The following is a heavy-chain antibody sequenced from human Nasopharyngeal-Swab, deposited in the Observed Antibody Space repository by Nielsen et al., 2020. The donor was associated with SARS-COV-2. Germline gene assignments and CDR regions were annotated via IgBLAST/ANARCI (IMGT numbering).Heavy chain of an antibody. CDR3: ARWGNSSGWYYFDY. Sequence: SETLSLTCAVYGGSFSGYYWSWIRQPPGKGLEWIGEINHSGSTNYNPSLKSRVTISVDTSKNQFSLKLSSVTAADTAVYYCARWGNSSGWYYFDYWGQGTLVTVSS. CDR1: GGSFSGYY. CDR2: INHSGST. J-gene: IGHJ4*02. D-gene: IGHD6-13*01. V-gene: IGHV4-34*01.